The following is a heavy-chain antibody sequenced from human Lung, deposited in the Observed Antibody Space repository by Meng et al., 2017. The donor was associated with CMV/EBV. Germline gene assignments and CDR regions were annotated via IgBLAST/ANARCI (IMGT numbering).Heavy chain of an antibody. J-gene: IGHJ6*02. V-gene: IGHV4-30-4*08. CDR2: IYYSGSS. CDR3: ARADYYNLMDV. CDR1: GASIDSDNYY. Sequence: SETLSLTCTVSGASIDSDNYYWSWIRQPPGKGLEWIGYIYYSGSSFYNPSLKSRVTISLNMSKNQFSLYLSSVTAADTAVYYCARADYYNLMDVWGQGTPVTVYS.